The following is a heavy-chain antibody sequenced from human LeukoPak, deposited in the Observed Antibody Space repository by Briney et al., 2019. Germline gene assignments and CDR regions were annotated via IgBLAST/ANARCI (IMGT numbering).Heavy chain of an antibody. Sequence: SETLSLTCTVSGGSISSGSYYWSWIRQPAGKRLEWIGRIYTSGSTNYNPSLKSRVTISVDTSKNQFSLKLSSVTAADTAVYYCAVEYCSGGSCFIDYWGQGTLVTVSS. D-gene: IGHD2-15*01. CDR3: AVEYCSGGSCFIDY. CDR2: IYTSGST. CDR1: GGSISSGSYY. J-gene: IGHJ4*02. V-gene: IGHV4-61*02.